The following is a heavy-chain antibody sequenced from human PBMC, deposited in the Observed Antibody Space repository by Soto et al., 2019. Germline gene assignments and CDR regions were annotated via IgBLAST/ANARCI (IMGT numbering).Heavy chain of an antibody. CDR2: IKQDGSEK. V-gene: IGHV3-7*05. D-gene: IGHD1-7*01. Sequence: PWGSLRLSCAASGFTLSSYWLSWVRQAPRKGLGWVANIKQDGSEKYYVDSVKGRFTISRDHAKNSLYLQMNSLRAEDTAVYYCASKLELPPVAFEIWGQGTMVTVS. J-gene: IGHJ3*02. CDR1: GFTLSSYW. CDR3: ASKLELPPVAFEI.